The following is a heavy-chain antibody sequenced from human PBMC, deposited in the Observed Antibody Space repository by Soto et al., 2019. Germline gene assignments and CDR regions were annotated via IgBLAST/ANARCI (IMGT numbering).Heavy chain of an antibody. CDR2: ISSGTSYT. J-gene: IGHJ5*02. CDR3: ARSVVSSTRFDP. V-gene: IGHV3-11*06. Sequence: TGGSLRLSCAASGFTFSDSSMNWIRQAPGKGLEWVSYISSGTSYTNYADSVKGRFTIPRDNANNSLFLHMNRLRAEDTAVDYYARSVVSSTRFDPWGQGTLVTVSS. CDR1: GFTFSDSS. D-gene: IGHD6-13*01.